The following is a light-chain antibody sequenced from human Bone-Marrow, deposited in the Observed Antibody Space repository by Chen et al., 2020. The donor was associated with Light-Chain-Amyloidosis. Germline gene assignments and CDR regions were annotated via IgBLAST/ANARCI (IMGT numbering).Light chain of an antibody. V-gene: IGLV3-21*02. CDR3: QVWDRSSDRPV. CDR1: NIGSTI. Sequence: SYVLTQPSSVSVAPGQTATIACGGNNIGSTILHWYQKTPGQAPLLVVYDDSDRPSGIPERLSGCNSGNTATLTIRRVEAGDEADYYCQVWDRSSDRPVFGGGTKLTVL. CDR2: DDS. J-gene: IGLJ3*02.